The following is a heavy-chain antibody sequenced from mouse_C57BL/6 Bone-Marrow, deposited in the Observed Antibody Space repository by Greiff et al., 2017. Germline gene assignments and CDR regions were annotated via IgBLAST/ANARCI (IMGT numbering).Heavy chain of an antibody. J-gene: IGHJ1*03. D-gene: IGHD2-5*01. CDR1: GYTFTSYW. CDR3: ARPYYSNYWYFDV. CDR2: IYPGSGST. Sequence: QVQLQQPGAELVKPGASVKMSCKASGYTFTSYWITWVKQRPGQGLEWIGDIYPGSGSTNYNEKFKSKTTLTVDTSSRTAYMQLSSLTSEDSAVYYGARPYYSNYWYFDVWGTGTTVTVSS. V-gene: IGHV1-55*01.